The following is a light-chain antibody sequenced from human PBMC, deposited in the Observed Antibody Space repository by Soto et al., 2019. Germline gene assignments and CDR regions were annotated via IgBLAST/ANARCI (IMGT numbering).Light chain of an antibody. CDR1: QSISSF. CDR3: QQSYITPWT. J-gene: IGKJ1*01. V-gene: IGKV1-39*01. Sequence: DIQMTQSPSSLSASVGDRVTITCRAGQSISSFLNWYQQKPGKAPKLLIYAASSLQTGVPSRFSGSGSGTDFTLTISSLQPEDFATYYCQQSYITPWTFGQGTEVDI. CDR2: AAS.